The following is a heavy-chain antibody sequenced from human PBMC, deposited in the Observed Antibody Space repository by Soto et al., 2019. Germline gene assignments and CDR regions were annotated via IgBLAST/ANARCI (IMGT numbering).Heavy chain of an antibody. CDR3: ARARLGTMFRGFTGLGP. Sequence: SETLSLTCTVSGGSISSYYWAWIRQSPGKGLEWIGTIYHSGSANYNPSLTSRLTMSVDKSKNQFSLNLTSVTAADTAVYYCARARLGTMFRGFTGLGPWGPGTLVTVSS. D-gene: IGHD3-10*01. CDR2: IYHSGSA. J-gene: IGHJ5*02. V-gene: IGHV4-59*12. CDR1: GGSISSYY.